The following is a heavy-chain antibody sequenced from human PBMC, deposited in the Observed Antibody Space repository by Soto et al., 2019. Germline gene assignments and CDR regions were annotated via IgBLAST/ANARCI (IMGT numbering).Heavy chain of an antibody. D-gene: IGHD3-9*01. V-gene: IGHV4-61*08. CDR3: TRHSPGHILTGYTFDA. J-gene: IGHJ5*02. Sequence: SETLALTCNVWGDSITIGGYDWRWIRQPPGKGLEGIGEINHGGSNNYRPSLKSRVTMSVDTSKNQFSLELSSVTAADTAVYYCTRHSPGHILTGYTFDAWGPGTLVTVDS. CDR2: INHGGSN. CDR1: GDSITIGGYD.